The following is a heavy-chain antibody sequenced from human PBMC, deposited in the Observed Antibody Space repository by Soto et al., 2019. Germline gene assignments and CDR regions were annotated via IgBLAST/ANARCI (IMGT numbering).Heavy chain of an antibody. CDR2: ISGSGSTI. J-gene: IGHJ4*02. CDR1: GFTFSSYA. CDR3: AKGMFSSSPAAAGSFDY. V-gene: IGHV3-23*01. D-gene: IGHD3-10*01. Sequence: PGGSLRLSCAASGFTFSSYAVSWVRQAPGKGPEWISSISGSGSTIYYADSVKGRFTISRDNSKNTLYLQMSSLRAEDTAVYYCAKGMFSSSPAAAGSFDYWGQGALVTVSS.